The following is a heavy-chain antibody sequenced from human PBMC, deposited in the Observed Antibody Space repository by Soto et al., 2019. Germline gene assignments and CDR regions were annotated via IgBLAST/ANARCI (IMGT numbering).Heavy chain of an antibody. CDR2: ISWNSGSI. J-gene: IGHJ3*02. Sequence: GGSLRLSCAASGFTFDDYAMHWVRQAPGKGLEWVSGISWNSGSIGYADSVKGRFTISRDNAKNSLYLQMNSLRAEDTALYYCAKAKPHHLSIVVVPAAMPNAFDIWGQGTMVTVSS. D-gene: IGHD2-2*01. CDR1: GFTFDDYA. V-gene: IGHV3-9*01. CDR3: AKAKPHHLSIVVVPAAMPNAFDI.